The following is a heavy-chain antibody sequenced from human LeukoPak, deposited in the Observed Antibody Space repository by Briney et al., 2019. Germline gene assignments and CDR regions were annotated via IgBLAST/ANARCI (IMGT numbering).Heavy chain of an antibody. CDR1: GGSFSGYY. CDR3: ARTSSSEDIVVVPAAMRYYFDY. CDR2: INHSGST. Sequence: SETLSLTCAVYGGSFSGYYWSWVRQPPGKGLEWIGEINHSGSTNYNPSLKSRVTISVDTSKNQFSLKLSSVTAADTAVYYCARTSSSEDIVVVPAAMRYYFDYWGQGTLVTVSS. D-gene: IGHD2-2*01. J-gene: IGHJ4*02. V-gene: IGHV4-34*01.